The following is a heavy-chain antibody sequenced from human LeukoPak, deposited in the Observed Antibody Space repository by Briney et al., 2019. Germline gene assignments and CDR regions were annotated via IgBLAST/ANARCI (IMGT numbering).Heavy chain of an antibody. Sequence: SETLSLTCTVSGGSISSGDYYWSWIRQPPGKGLEWIGYIYYSGSTYYNPSLKSRVTISVDTSKNQFSLKLSSVTAADTAVYYCARESRSGWYEGWFDPWGQGTLVTVSS. CDR2: IYYSGST. CDR1: GGSISSGDYY. J-gene: IGHJ5*02. V-gene: IGHV4-30-4*01. CDR3: ARESRSGWYEGWFDP. D-gene: IGHD6-19*01.